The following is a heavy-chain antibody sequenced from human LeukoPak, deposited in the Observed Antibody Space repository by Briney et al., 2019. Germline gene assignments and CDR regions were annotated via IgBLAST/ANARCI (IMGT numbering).Heavy chain of an antibody. D-gene: IGHD6-6*01. CDR2: IYYSGST. V-gene: IGHV4-59*08. Sequence: SETLSLTCTISGGSINNYYWSWIRQPPGKGLEWIGYIYYSGSTTYNPSLKSRVTISVDTSKNQFSLSLSSVTAADTAVYYCARHRPGPYDYWGQGTLVPVSS. CDR1: GGSINNYY. CDR3: ARHRPGPYDY. J-gene: IGHJ4*02.